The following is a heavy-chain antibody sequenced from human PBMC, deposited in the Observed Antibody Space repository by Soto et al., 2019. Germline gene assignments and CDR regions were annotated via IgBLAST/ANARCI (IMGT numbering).Heavy chain of an antibody. CDR2: INADNGDT. D-gene: IGHD6-13*01. V-gene: IGHV1-3*01. J-gene: IGHJ4*02. CDR3: ARGGIAAFDY. Sequence: ASVKVSCKASGYTFTTYAIHWVRQAPGQRLEWMGWINADNGDTKYSQNFQGRVTLSRDTSASTAYVELSSLRFEDTAVYYCARGGIAAFDYWGLGTLVTVSS. CDR1: GYTFTTYA.